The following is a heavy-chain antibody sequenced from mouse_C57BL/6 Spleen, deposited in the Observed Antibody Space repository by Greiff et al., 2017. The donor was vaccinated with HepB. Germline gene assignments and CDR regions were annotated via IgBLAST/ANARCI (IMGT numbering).Heavy chain of an antibody. CDR1: GYAFSSSW. J-gene: IGHJ4*01. V-gene: IGHV1-82*01. CDR2: IYPGDGDT. CDR3: ARGVITTVVAYYYAMDY. D-gene: IGHD1-1*01. Sequence: VQLQQSGPELVKPGASVKISCKASGYAFSSSWMNWVKQRPGKGLEWIGRIYPGDGDTNYNGKFKGKATLTADKSSSTAYMQLSSLTSEDSAVYFCARGVITTVVAYYYAMDYWGQGTSVTVSS.